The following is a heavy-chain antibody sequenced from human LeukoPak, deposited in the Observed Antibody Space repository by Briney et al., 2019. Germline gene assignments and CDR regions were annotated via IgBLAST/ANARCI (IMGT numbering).Heavy chain of an antibody. V-gene: IGHV3-23*01. J-gene: IGHJ5*02. CDR1: GLHFSGTA. CDR2: ISHDGMNA. D-gene: IGHD6-19*01. CDR3: AKDGAQYSSGPECDT. Sequence: GGSLRLSCAASGLHFSGTAMSWVRQAPGKGLEWVSAISHDGMNAYYADSVKGRFTISRDNSKKTVSLEMSSLTAADTGVYYCAKDGAQYSSGPECDTRGQGALVTVSP.